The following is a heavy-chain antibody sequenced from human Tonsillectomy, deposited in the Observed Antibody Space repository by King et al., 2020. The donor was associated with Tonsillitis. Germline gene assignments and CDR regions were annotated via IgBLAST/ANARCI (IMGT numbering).Heavy chain of an antibody. V-gene: IGHV3-43D*03. CDR3: ATSHDYSYYLGMDV. CDR1: GFTFDDYA. Sequence: VQLVESGGVVVQPGGSLRLSCAASGFTFDDYAMHWVRQAPGKGLEWVSLISWDGGSTYYADSVKGRFTISRDNSKNSLYLQMNSLRAEDTALYYCATSHDYSYYLGMDVWGQGTTVTVSS. D-gene: IGHD4-11*01. J-gene: IGHJ6*02. CDR2: ISWDGGST.